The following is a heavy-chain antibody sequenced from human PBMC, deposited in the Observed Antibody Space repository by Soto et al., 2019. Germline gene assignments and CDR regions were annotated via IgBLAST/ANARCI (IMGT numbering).Heavy chain of an antibody. V-gene: IGHV1-18*04. Sequence: QVQLVQSGAEVKKPGASVKVSCKASGYTFTSYGISWVRQAPGQGLEWMGWISAYNGNTNYAQKLQGRVTMTTDTATSTAYMELRSQRSDDTAVYYCARDRALYSSGWAYYYYGMDVWGQGTTVTVSS. CDR1: GYTFTSYG. D-gene: IGHD6-19*01. CDR3: ARDRALYSSGWAYYYYGMDV. CDR2: ISAYNGNT. J-gene: IGHJ6*02.